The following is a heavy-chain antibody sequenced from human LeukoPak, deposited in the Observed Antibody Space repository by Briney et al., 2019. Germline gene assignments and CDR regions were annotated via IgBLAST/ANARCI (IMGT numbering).Heavy chain of an antibody. CDR1: GFTVSSNY. V-gene: IGHV3-53*04. Sequence: PGGSLRLSCAASGFTVSSNYMSWVRQAPGKGLEWVSFIYSAGNTYYADFVKGRFTISRHTSKNTLYLQMNSLRAEDTAVYYCARASGYSGSSRWFDPWGQGTLVTVSS. CDR3: ARASGYSGSSRWFDP. CDR2: IYSAGNT. D-gene: IGHD5-12*01. J-gene: IGHJ5*02.